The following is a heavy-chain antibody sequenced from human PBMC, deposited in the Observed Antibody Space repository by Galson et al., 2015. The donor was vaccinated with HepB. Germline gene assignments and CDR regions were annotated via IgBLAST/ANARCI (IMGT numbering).Heavy chain of an antibody. CDR2: ISGSGGTT. Sequence: SLRLSCAASGFTFTNYAMNWVRQAPGKGLEWVSGISGSGGTTYDADSVKGRFTISRDNSKNTLYLQMNSLRAEDTAAYYCVKVGGELITMIAVSTHFDYWGQGTLVTVSS. J-gene: IGHJ4*02. D-gene: IGHD3-22*01. CDR1: GFTFTNYA. CDR3: VKVGGELITMIAVSTHFDY. V-gene: IGHV3-23*01.